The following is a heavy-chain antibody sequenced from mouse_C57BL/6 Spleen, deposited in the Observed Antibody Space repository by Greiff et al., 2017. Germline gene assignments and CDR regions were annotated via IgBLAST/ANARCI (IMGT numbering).Heavy chain of an antibody. J-gene: IGHJ4*01. CDR3: ARVDLLYYAMDY. CDR1: GYAFSSYW. V-gene: IGHV1-80*01. Sequence: QVQLQQSGAELVKPGASVKISCKASGYAFSSYWMNWVKQRPGKGLEWIGQIYPGDGDTNYNGKFKGTATLTADKSSCTAYMQLSSLTSEDSAVYFCARVDLLYYAMDYWGQGTSVTVSS. CDR2: IYPGDGDT.